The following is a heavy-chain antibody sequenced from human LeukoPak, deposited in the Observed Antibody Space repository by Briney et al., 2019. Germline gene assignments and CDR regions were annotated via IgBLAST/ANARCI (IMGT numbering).Heavy chain of an antibody. D-gene: IGHD5-12*01. CDR3: AKDAGSTLTTIRRDY. Sequence: GGSLRLSCAASGIIFSDYAMSWVRQAPGKGLEWVSVVSSSDGSTDYADSVQGRFTISRDNSKEMLYLRMNSLRAEDTAVYYCAKDAGSTLTTIRRDYWGQGTPVTVSS. CDR1: GIIFSDYA. CDR2: VSSSDGST. J-gene: IGHJ4*02. V-gene: IGHV3-23*01.